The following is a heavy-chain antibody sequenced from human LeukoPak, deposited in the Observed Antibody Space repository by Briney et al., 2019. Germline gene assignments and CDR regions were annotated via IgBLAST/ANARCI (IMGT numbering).Heavy chain of an antibody. CDR3: ARDRLSSSGHWDY. V-gene: IGHV1-69*13. Sequence: SVKVSCKASGGTFSSYAISWVRQAPGQGLEWMGGIIPIFGTANYAQKFQGRVTITADESTSTAYMELSSLRSEDTAVYYCARDRLSSSGHWDYWGQGTLVTVSS. CDR2: IIPIFGTA. CDR1: GGTFSSYA. J-gene: IGHJ4*02. D-gene: IGHD3-22*01.